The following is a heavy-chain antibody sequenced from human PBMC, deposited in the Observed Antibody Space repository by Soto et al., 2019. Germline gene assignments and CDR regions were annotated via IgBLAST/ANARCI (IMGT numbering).Heavy chain of an antibody. CDR2: IWYDGSNK. CDR3: ARDSYDIDKYYYYYXYMDV. CDR1: GFTFSSYG. Sequence: QVQLVESGGGVVQPGRSLRLSCAASGFTFSSYGMHWVRQAPGKGLEWVAVIWYDGSNKYYADSVKGRFTISRDNSKNTLYLQMNSLRAEDTAVYYCARDSYDIDKYYYYYXYMDVWGKGTTVTVSS. D-gene: IGHD3-9*01. J-gene: IGHJ6*03. V-gene: IGHV3-33*01.